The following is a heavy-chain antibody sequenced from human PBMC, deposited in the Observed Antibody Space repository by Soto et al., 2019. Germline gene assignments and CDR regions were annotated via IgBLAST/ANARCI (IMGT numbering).Heavy chain of an antibody. CDR3: ERGGGTMLAPLP. CDR2: INPNSGVT. Sequence: ASVKVSCKASGYTFTGYFIHWVRQAPGEGLEWVGYINPNSGVTKYAPRFLGRVTITRDTSIRTAYMDLNNLRSDDTAVHFCERGGGTMLAPLPWGPGTLVTVSS. V-gene: IGHV1-2*02. J-gene: IGHJ5*02. D-gene: IGHD2-2*01. CDR1: GYTFTGYF.